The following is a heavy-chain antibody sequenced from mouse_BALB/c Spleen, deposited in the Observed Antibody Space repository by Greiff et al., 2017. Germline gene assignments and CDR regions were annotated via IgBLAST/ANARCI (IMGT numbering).Heavy chain of an antibody. CDR3: ARQRSPYDYDEDWFAY. V-gene: IGHV5-6*02. CDR2: ISSGGSYT. J-gene: IGHJ3*01. Sequence: DVKLVESGGDLVKPGGSLKLSCAASGFTFSSYGMSWVRQTPDKRLEWVATISSGGSYTYYPDSVKGRFTISRDNAKNTLYLQMSSLKSEDTAMYYCARQRSPYDYDEDWFAYWGQGTLVTVSA. CDR1: GFTFSSYG. D-gene: IGHD2-4*01.